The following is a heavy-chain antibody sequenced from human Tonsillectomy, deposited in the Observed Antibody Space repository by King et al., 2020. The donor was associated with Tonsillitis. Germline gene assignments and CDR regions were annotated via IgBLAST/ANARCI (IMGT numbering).Heavy chain of an antibody. CDR3: ARDPAVAGTLSSDGLDV. D-gene: IGHD1-7*01. J-gene: IGHJ6*02. CDR1: GGIFSGHA. V-gene: IGHV1-69*04. CDR2: IIPVLDIT. Sequence: QLVQSGTEVKKPGSSVKVSCKASGGIFSGHALSWVRQAPGQGPDWMGRIIPVLDITNYAQKFHGRVTITADKSTSTAYMELSSLRSEDTAVYYCARDPAVAGTLSSDGLDVWGQGTTVTVSS.